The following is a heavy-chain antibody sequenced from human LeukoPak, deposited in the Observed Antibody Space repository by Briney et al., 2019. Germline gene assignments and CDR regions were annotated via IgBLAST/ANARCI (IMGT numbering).Heavy chain of an antibody. CDR2: INTNTGSP. V-gene: IGHV7-4-1*02. Sequence: ASVKVSCKASGYTFSTYPMNWVRQAPGQGLEWMGWINTNTGSPTYAQGLTGRFVLSLDTSVSTAFLQINSLKAEDTAPYYCVRGIDTTGYFNYWGQGTLVTVSS. J-gene: IGHJ4*02. D-gene: IGHD3-22*01. CDR1: GYTFSTYP. CDR3: VRGIDTTGYFNY.